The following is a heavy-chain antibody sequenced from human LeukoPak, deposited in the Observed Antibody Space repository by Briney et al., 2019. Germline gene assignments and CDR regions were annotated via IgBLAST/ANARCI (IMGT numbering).Heavy chain of an antibody. CDR2: IWYDGSNK. D-gene: IGHD4-17*01. V-gene: IGHV3-33*01. Sequence: EGSLRLSCAASGFTFSSYGMHWVRQAPGKGLEWVAVIWYDGSNKYYADSVKGRFTISRDNSKNTLYLQMNSLRAEDTAVYYCARDGRSSPYGVGLYWGQGTLVTVSS. J-gene: IGHJ4*02. CDR3: ARDGRSSPYGVGLY. CDR1: GFTFSSYG.